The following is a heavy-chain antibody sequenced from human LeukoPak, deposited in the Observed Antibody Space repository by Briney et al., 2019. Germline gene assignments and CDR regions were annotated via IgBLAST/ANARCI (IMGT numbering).Heavy chain of an antibody. D-gene: IGHD1-26*01. J-gene: IGHJ4*02. CDR2: INPNSGGT. Sequence: GASVKVSCKASGYTFTGYYMHWVRQAPGQGLEWMGWINPNSGGTNYAQKFQGWVTMTRDTSISTAYMELSRLRSDDTAVYYCARSVGSYYDFSDYWGQGTLVTVSS. CDR3: ARSVGSYYDFSDY. V-gene: IGHV1-2*04. CDR1: GYTFTGYY.